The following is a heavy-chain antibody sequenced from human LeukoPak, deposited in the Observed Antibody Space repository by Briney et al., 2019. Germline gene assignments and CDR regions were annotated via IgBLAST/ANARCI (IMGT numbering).Heavy chain of an antibody. CDR3: ARGGMAAAGISDDY. D-gene: IGHD6-13*01. J-gene: IGHJ4*02. CDR2: IIPIFGTA. CDR1: GGTFSSYA. Sequence: SSVKVSCKASGGTFSSYAISWVRQAPGQGLEWMGRIIPIFGTANYAQKFQGRVTITTDESTSTAYMELSSLRSEDTAVYYCARGGMAAAGISDDYWGQGTLVTVSS. V-gene: IGHV1-69*05.